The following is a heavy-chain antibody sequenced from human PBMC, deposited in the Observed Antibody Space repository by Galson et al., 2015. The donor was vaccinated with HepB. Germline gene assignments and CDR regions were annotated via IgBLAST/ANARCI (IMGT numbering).Heavy chain of an antibody. CDR3: ARGGYYYVHNDAFDI. CDR1: GFTFSSYW. V-gene: IGHV3-7*01. J-gene: IGHJ3*02. CDR2: IKQDGSEK. D-gene: IGHD3-10*02. Sequence: SLRLSCAASGFTFSSYWISWVRQAPGKGLEWVANIKQDGSEKYYVDSVKGRFTISRDNAKNSLYLQMNSLRAEDTAVYYCARGGYYYVHNDAFDIWGQGTMVTVSS.